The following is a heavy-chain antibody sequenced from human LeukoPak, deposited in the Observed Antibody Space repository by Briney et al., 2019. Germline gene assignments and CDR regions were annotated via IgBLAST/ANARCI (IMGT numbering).Heavy chain of an antibody. J-gene: IGHJ4*02. CDR2: ISGSGCST. Sequence: HPGGSLRLSCAASGFTFSRYAMSWVRQAPGKGLEWVSAISGSGCSTYYADSVKGRFTISRDNSRDTLYLQMNSLRAEDTAVYYCAKGYYDYVWGSYYFDYWGQGTLVTVSS. V-gene: IGHV3-23*01. D-gene: IGHD3-16*01. CDR3: AKGYYDYVWGSYYFDY. CDR1: GFTFSRYA.